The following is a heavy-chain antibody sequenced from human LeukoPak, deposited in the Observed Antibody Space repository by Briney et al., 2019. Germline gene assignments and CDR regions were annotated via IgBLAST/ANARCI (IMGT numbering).Heavy chain of an antibody. CDR2: ISISSSYI. J-gene: IGHJ6*03. CDR3: AREGFDCSGGSCYFFYYYYYMDV. D-gene: IGHD2-15*01. Sequence: KPGGSLRLSCAASGFTFSSYGMHWVRQAPGKGLEWVSSISISSSYIYYADSVKGRFTISRDNAKNSLYLQMNSLRAEDTAVYYCAREGFDCSGGSCYFFYYYYYMDVWGKGTTVTVSS. CDR1: GFTFSSYG. V-gene: IGHV3-21*01.